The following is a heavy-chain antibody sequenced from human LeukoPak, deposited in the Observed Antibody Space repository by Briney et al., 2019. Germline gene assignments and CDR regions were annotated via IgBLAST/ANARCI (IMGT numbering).Heavy chain of an antibody. D-gene: IGHD3-22*01. CDR1: VYTLTALT. CDR3: AAAVWNYCDSSGYPPDY. CDR2: FYPEDGET. Sequence: ASVKVSCKVSVYTLTALTMRSGRDAPGKGLEWMGDFYPEDGETTYAQKSQGRVTMTEDKSTDTAYMMLSSLRSEDTAVYYCAAAVWNYCDSSGYPPDYWGEGTLVTVSS. J-gene: IGHJ4*02. V-gene: IGHV1-24*01.